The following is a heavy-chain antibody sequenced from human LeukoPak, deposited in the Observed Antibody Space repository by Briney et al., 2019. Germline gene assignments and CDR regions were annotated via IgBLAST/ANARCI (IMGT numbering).Heavy chain of an antibody. J-gene: IGHJ4*02. CDR3: VRGSSLRAFDY. CDR2: IYYSGST. V-gene: IGHV4-31*03. CDR1: GGSISSGGYY. D-gene: IGHD2-2*01. Sequence: PSETLSLTCTVSGGSISSGGYYWSWIRQHPGKGLEWIGYIYYSGSTYYNPSLKSRVTISVDTSKNQFSLKLSSVTAADTAVYYCVRGSSLRAFDYWGQGTLVTVSS.